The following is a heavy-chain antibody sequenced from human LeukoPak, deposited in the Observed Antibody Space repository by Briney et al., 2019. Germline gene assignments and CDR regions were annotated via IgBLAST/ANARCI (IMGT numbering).Heavy chain of an antibody. CDR1: GFTFSNYW. CDR3: ARARGYSYGYSDY. D-gene: IGHD5-18*01. Sequence: AGGSLRLSCAASGFTFSNYWMYWVRQAPGKGLVWVSSINTDGSSTSYADSVKGRFTFSRDNAKNTLYLQMNSLRAEDTAVYYCARARGYSYGYSDYWGQGTLVTVSS. V-gene: IGHV3-74*01. CDR2: INTDGSST. J-gene: IGHJ4*02.